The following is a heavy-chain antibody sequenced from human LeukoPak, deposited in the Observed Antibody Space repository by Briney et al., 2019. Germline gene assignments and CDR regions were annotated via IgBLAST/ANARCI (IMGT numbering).Heavy chain of an antibody. CDR1: GGSISSYY. J-gene: IGHJ4*02. V-gene: IGHV3-7*04. D-gene: IGHD3-16*01. Sequence: ETLSLTCTVSGGSISSYYWSWIRQPPGKGLEWVANIKEDGSEKCYVDSVKGRFTISRDDAKNSLSLQMNSLRAEDTAVYYCVRGGGYFDYWGQGTLVTVSS. CDR3: VRGGGYFDY. CDR2: IKEDGSEK.